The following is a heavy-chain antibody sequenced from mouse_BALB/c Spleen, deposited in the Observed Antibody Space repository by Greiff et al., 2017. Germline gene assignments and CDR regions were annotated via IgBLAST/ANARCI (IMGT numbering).Heavy chain of an antibody. Sequence: EVMLVESGGGLVKPGGSLKLSCAASGFTFSDYYMYWVRQTPEKRLEWVATISDGGSYTYYPDSVKGRFTISRDNAKNNLYLQMSSLKSEDTAMYYCARAGNYDLYYFDYWGQGTTLTVSS. CDR1: GFTFSDYY. J-gene: IGHJ2*01. D-gene: IGHD2-1*01. V-gene: IGHV5-4*02. CDR3: ARAGNYDLYYFDY. CDR2: ISDGGSYT.